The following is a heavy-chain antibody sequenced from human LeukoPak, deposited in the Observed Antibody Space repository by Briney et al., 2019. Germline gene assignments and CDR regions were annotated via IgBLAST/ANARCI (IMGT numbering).Heavy chain of an antibody. D-gene: IGHD3-22*01. CDR2: IYYSGST. J-gene: IGHJ4*02. Sequence: SETLSLTCTVSGGSISSYYWSWIRQPPGKGLEWIGYIYYSGSTNYNPSLKSRVTISVDTSKNQFSLKLISVTAADAAVYYCARDLRDSSGYYFAFDYWGQGSLVTVSS. CDR1: GGSISSYY. CDR3: ARDLRDSSGYYFAFDY. V-gene: IGHV4-59*01.